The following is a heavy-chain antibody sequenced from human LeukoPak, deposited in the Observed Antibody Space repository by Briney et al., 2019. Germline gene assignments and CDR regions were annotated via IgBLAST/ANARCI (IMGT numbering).Heavy chain of an antibody. CDR1: GFTFSSYA. D-gene: IGHD6-19*01. Sequence: GGSLRLSCAASGFTFSSYAMSWVRQAPGKGLEWVSAISGSGGSTYYADSVKGRFTISRDNSKNTLYPQMNSLRAEDTAVYYCAKSGGWYDYYYYYMDVWGKGTTVTVSS. V-gene: IGHV3-23*01. CDR3: AKSGGWYDYYYYYMDV. J-gene: IGHJ6*03. CDR2: ISGSGGST.